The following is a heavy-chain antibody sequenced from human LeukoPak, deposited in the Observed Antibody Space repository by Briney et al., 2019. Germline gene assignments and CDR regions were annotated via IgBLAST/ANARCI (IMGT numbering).Heavy chain of an antibody. J-gene: IGHJ4*02. D-gene: IGHD3-22*01. CDR3: ARESPYYDSSGYYSGHFGY. CDR1: GGTFSSYA. V-gene: IGHV1-69*01. CDR2: IIPIFGTA. Sequence: SVTVSCKASGGTFSSYAISWVRQAPGQGLEWMGGIIPIFGTANYAQKFQGRVTITADESTSTAYMELSSLRSEDTAVYCCARESPYYDSSGYYSGHFGYWGQGTLVTVSS.